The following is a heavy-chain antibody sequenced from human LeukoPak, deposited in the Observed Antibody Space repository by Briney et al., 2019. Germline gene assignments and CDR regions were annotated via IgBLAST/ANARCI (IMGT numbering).Heavy chain of an antibody. CDR3: ARDGSPDSSGYYDY. J-gene: IGHJ4*02. CDR2: IYYSGST. V-gene: IGHV4-39*07. Sequence: SETLSLTCTVSGGSISSSSYYWGWIRQPPGKGLEWIGSIYYSGSTYYNLSLKSRVTISVDTSKNQFSLKLSSVTAADTAVYYCARDGSPDSSGYYDYWGQGTLVTVSS. CDR1: GGSISSSSYY. D-gene: IGHD3-22*01.